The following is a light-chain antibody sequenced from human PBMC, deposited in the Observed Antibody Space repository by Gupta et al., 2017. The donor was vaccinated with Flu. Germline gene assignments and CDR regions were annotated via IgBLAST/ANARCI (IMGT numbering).Light chain of an antibody. CDR2: DAS. J-gene: IGKJ5*01. Sequence: DIVLTQSPGTLSLSPGERATLSCRASQSISSTSLGWYQQKPGQAPRLLIFDASTRATGIPDRFSGSGSGTDFTLTISRLEPEDFAVYYCQQYGTSPITFGQGTRLEIK. CDR1: QSISSTS. CDR3: QQYGTSPIT. V-gene: IGKV3-20*01.